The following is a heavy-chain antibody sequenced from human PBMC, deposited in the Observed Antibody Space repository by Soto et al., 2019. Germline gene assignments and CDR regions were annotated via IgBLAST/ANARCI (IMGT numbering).Heavy chain of an antibody. Sequence: SETLSLTCAVYGGSFSGYYWSWIRQPPGKGLEWIGEINHSGSTNYNPSLKSRVTISVDTSKNQFSLKLSSVTAADTAVYYCARGGRNWNSHNWFDPWGQGTLVTVSS. V-gene: IGHV4-34*01. CDR1: GGSFSGYY. D-gene: IGHD1-7*01. CDR3: ARGGRNWNSHNWFDP. J-gene: IGHJ5*02. CDR2: INHSGST.